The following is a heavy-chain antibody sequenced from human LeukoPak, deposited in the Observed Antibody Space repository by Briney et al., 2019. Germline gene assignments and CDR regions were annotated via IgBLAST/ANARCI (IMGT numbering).Heavy chain of an antibody. J-gene: IGHJ4*02. CDR2: ISRNGAGT. Sequence: PGGSLRLSCAASGFPFGIYAMTWVRQPPGKGLEWVSAISRNGAGTYYADSVRGRLTISRDNYKNTPYLEMNSLRAEDTATYYCARDSSGYAEFDYWGQGTLVTVSS. CDR3: ARDSSGYAEFDY. D-gene: IGHD3-22*01. CDR1: GFPFGIYA. V-gene: IGHV3-23*01.